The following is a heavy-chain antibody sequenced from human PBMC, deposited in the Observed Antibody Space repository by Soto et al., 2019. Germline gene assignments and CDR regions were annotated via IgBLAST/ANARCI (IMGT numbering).Heavy chain of an antibody. J-gene: IGHJ5*02. CDR2: ISGQTGDR. V-gene: IGHV1-18*01. CDR3: ARVCSGGSRYLYNWLDV. CDR1: GYSFNGYG. Sequence: QLHLAQSGGEVKMPGASVNVSCKASGYSFNGYGIGWVRQAPGQGLEWLGWISGQTGDRKYADKLSDRVIMTIDMATDTAHMELRSLTSEDAAIYYCARVCSGGSRYLYNWLDVWGQGTPVTVSS. D-gene: IGHD2-15*01.